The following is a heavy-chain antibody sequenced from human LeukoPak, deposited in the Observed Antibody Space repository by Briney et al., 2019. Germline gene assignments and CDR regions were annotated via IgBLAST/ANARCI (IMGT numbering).Heavy chain of an antibody. CDR1: GGSISSSPYY. V-gene: IGHV4-39*01. CDR3: ARHVSPTYYFDY. Sequence: SETLSLTCTVSGGSISSSPYYWGWIRQPPGKGLEWIGSIYYSGSTYYNPSLKSRVTISVDTSKNHFSLKLSSVTAADTAVYFCARHVSPTYYFDYWGQGTLVTVSS. D-gene: IGHD5/OR15-5a*01. CDR2: IYYSGST. J-gene: IGHJ4*02.